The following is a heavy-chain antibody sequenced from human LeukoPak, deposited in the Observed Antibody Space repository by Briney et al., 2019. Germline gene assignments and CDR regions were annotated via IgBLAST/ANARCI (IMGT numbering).Heavy chain of an antibody. V-gene: IGHV3-21*04. J-gene: IGHJ6*03. Sequence: GGSLRLSCAASGFTFSSYSMNWVRQAPGKGLEWVSSISSSSSYIYYADSVKGRFTISRDNAKNSLYLQMNSLRAEDTALYYCARDFRRFGDSYMDVWGKGTTVTVSS. CDR1: GFTFSSYS. CDR2: ISSSSSYI. CDR3: ARDFRRFGDSYMDV. D-gene: IGHD3-10*01.